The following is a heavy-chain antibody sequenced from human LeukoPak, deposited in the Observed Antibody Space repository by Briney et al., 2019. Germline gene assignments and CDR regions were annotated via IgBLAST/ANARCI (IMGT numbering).Heavy chain of an antibody. CDR1: GFTFSSYG. CDR3: ARSIAVAGPWDY. V-gene: IGHV3-33*01. Sequence: GGSLRLSCAASGFTFSSYGMHWVRQAPGKGLEWVAVIWYDGSNKYYADSVKGRFTISRDNSKNTLYLQMNSLRAEDTAVYYCARSIAVAGPWDYWGQEPWSPSPQ. J-gene: IGHJ4*01. CDR2: IWYDGSNK. D-gene: IGHD6-19*01.